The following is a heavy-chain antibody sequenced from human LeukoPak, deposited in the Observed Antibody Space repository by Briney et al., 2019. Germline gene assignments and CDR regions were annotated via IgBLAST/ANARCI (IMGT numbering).Heavy chain of an antibody. CDR2: IKQDGSEK. J-gene: IGHJ4*02. CDR1: GFSFSSYW. V-gene: IGHV3-7*01. D-gene: IGHD6-13*01. CDR3: ARDPDIAAAGFGFDY. Sequence: PGGSLRLSCGASGFSFSSYWMSWVRQAPGKGLEWVANIKQDGSEKYYVDSVKGRFTISRDNAKNSLYLQMNSLRAEDTAVYYCARDPDIAAAGFGFDYWGQGTLVTVSS.